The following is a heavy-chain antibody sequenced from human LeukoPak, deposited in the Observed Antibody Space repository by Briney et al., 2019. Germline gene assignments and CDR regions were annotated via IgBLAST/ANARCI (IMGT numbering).Heavy chain of an antibody. CDR2: ISGSGGST. J-gene: IGHJ4*02. Sequence: GGSLRLSCAASGFTFSSYAMNWVRQAPGKGLEWVSAISGSGGSTYYADSVKGRFTISRDNSKNTLYLQMNSLRAEDTAVYYCAKDPSFTMGGRVSPSPSDYWGQGTLVTVSS. V-gene: IGHV3-23*01. CDR1: GFTFSSYA. D-gene: IGHD3-10*01. CDR3: AKDPSFTMGGRVSPSPSDY.